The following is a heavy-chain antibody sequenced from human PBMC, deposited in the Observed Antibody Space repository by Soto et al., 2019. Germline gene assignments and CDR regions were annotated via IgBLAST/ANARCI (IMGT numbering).Heavy chain of an antibody. CDR1: GFTFDDHT. CDR3: VKDGAVDGYVGAFDI. CDR2: ISWDGGSA. Sequence: GGSLRLSCAASGFTFDDHTLHWVRQAPGKGLEWVSLISWDGGSAYYADSVKGRFTISRDNIKDSLYLQMNSLRTDDTALYYCVKDGAVDGYVGAFDIWGQGXMVTVSS. J-gene: IGHJ3*02. V-gene: IGHV3-43*01. D-gene: IGHD5-18*01.